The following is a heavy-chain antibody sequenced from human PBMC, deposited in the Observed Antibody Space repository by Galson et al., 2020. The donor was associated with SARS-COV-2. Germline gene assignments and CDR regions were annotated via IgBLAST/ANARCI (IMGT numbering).Heavy chain of an antibody. CDR1: GGSISASNYW. CDR3: ARLVSGMLAWVDY. CDR2: IYYDGSI. J-gene: IGHJ4*02. Sequence: SETLSLTCSVSGGSISASNYWWGWIRQSPGKGLEWIGSIYYDGSIYYNPSLKGRATISPDRSKNQFSLKLNSVTAADAALYYCARLVSGMLAWVDYWGQGALVTVSS. D-gene: IGHD1-1*01. V-gene: IGHV4-39*01.